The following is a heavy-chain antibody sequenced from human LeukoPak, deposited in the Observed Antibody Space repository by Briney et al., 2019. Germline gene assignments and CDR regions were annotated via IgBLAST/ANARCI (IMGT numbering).Heavy chain of an antibody. Sequence: GGSLRLSCAASVFTFSSYSMNWVRQAPGKGLEGVSSISSSSSYIYYADSVNGRFTISIDNAKNSLYLQMNSMSAGDPAVYYCARGQGEDSGDYVSHFDYWGQGTLVTVSS. V-gene: IGHV3-21*01. CDR1: VFTFSSYS. D-gene: IGHD4-17*01. J-gene: IGHJ4*02. CDR3: ARGQGEDSGDYVSHFDY. CDR2: ISSSSSYI.